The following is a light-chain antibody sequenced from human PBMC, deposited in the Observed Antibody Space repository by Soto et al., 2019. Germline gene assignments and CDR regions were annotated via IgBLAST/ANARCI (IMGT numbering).Light chain of an antibody. CDR2: AAS. Sequence: DIQMPQSPSTLSGSVGDRVTITCRASQTIGSWLAWYQQKPGKAPELLIYAASTLQSGVPSRFSGSGSGTEFTLTISSLQPDDFATYYCQHYNSYSEAFGQGTKVDI. CDR1: QTIGSW. V-gene: IGKV1-5*01. J-gene: IGKJ1*01. CDR3: QHYNSYSEA.